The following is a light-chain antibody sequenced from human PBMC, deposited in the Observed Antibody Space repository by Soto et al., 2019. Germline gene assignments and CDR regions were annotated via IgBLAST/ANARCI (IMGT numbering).Light chain of an antibody. Sequence: DIQMTQSPSSLSAAVVDRVTITCRASQSISSYLNWYQQKPGKAPKLLIYAASSLQSGVPSRFSGSGSGTDFTLTISSLQPEDFATYYCQQSYSTWWTFGQGTQLDIK. V-gene: IGKV1-39*01. J-gene: IGKJ1*01. CDR3: QQSYSTWWT. CDR1: QSISSY. CDR2: AAS.